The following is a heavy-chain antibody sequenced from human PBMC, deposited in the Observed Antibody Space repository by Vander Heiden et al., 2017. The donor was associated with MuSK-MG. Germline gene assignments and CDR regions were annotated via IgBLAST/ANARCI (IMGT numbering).Heavy chain of an antibody. D-gene: IGHD2-15*01. CDR2: INHSGST. CDR3: ARGKCSGGSCYLDY. J-gene: IGHJ4*02. CDR1: GGSFSGYY. V-gene: IGHV4-34*01. Sequence: QVQLQQWGAGLLKPSETLSLTCAVYGGSFSGYYWSWIRQPPGKGLEWIGEINHSGSTNYNPSLKSRVTISVDTSKNQFSLKLSSVTAADTAVYYCARGKCSGGSCYLDYWGQGTLVTVSS.